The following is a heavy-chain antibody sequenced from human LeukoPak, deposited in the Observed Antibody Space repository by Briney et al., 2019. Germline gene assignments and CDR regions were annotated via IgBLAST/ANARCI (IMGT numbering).Heavy chain of an antibody. CDR2: IYYSGST. V-gene: IGHV4-30-4*08. CDR3: ARPSRTVGGDPDAFDI. Sequence: SQTLSLTCTVSGGSISSGDYYWSWIRQPPGKGLEWIGYIYYSGSTYYNPSLKSRVTISVDTSKNQFSLKLSSVTAADAAVYYCARPSRTVGGDPDAFDIWGQGTMVTVSS. D-gene: IGHD1-26*01. CDR1: GGSISSGDYY. J-gene: IGHJ3*02.